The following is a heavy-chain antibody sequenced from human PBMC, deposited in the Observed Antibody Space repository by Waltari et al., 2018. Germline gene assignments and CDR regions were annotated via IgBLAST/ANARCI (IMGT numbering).Heavy chain of an antibody. J-gene: IGHJ1*01. D-gene: IGHD2-15*01. Sequence: EVQLLESGGGLVQPGGSLRLSCAASGFTFSSYAMSWVRQAPGTGLEWVSAISGSGGSTYYADSVKGRFTISRDNSKNTLYLQMNSLRAEDTAVYYCAKDPFGCSGGSCYPTYFQHWGQGTLVTVSS. CDR3: AKDPFGCSGGSCYPTYFQH. CDR2: ISGSGGST. V-gene: IGHV3-23*01. CDR1: GFTFSSYA.